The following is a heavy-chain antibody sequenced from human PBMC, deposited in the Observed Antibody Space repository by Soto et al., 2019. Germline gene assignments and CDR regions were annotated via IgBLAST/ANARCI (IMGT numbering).Heavy chain of an antibody. J-gene: IGHJ5*02. CDR2: ISPKRGKG. V-gene: IGHV1-8*01. Sequence: ASVKVSSKASGYLFGNTDITWVRQGTGQGLEWMGRISPKRGKGGYEQKSAGRVTMTRDTSTSTAYMERSSLTSHDTAIYYGPRMATSGTFNGIDPWGQGTLVTVSS. CDR3: PRMATSGTFNGIDP. CDR1: GYLFGNTD.